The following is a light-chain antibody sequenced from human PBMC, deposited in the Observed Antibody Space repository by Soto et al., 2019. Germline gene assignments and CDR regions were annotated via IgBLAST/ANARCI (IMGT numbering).Light chain of an antibody. CDR3: QQYGSSGT. CDR2: GAS. CDR1: QTVSPY. Sequence: EVVLTQSPGTLSLSPGGRASLFCRASQTVSPYLAWYQQKPGQAPRLLIYGASSRATGIPDRFSGSGSGTDFTLTISRLEPEDFAVYYCQQYGSSGTFGQGTKVDIK. J-gene: IGKJ1*01. V-gene: IGKV3-20*01.